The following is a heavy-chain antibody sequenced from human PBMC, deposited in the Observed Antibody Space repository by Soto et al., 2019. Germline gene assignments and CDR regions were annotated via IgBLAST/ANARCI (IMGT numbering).Heavy chain of an antibody. CDR3: AKATLRVVHPLVFDH. CDR2: ISGSGGAT. CDR1: GFSFSSSA. J-gene: IGHJ4*02. V-gene: IGHV3-23*01. D-gene: IGHD3-3*01. Sequence: GGSLRLSCEASGFSFSSSAMNWVRQAPGKGLEWISVISGSGGATYFADSVKGRFTITRDNSKNTLYLQMNSLRAEDTAVYYCAKATLRVVHPLVFDHWGQGSLVTVSS.